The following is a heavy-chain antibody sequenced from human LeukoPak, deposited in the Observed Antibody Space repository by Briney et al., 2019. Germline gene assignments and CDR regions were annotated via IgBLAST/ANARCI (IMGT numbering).Heavy chain of an antibody. J-gene: IGHJ4*02. V-gene: IGHV3-23*01. Sequence: PGGSLRLSCAASGFTFRNYAMSWVRQAPGKGLEWVSLISGSGGSTDYADSVKGRFTISRDNAKNSLYLQMNSLRAEDTALYYCAKDKQRPKITGDYGFWSGYYIFDYWGQGTLVTVSS. CDR3: AKDKQRPKITGDYGFWSGYYIFDY. D-gene: IGHD3-3*01. CDR1: GFTFRNYA. CDR2: ISGSGGST.